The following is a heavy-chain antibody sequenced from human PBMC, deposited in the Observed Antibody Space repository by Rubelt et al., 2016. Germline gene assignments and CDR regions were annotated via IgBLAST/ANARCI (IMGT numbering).Heavy chain of an antibody. J-gene: IGHJ6*03. V-gene: IGHV4-31*03. D-gene: IGHD3-16*01. CDR1: GGSISSGGYY. CDR3: ARAKLGRGSSQYYYYMDV. Sequence: QVQLQESGPGLVKPSQTLSLTCTVSGGSISSGGYYWSWIRQHPGKGLEWIGYIYYSGSTYYNPSLKSRVTRSVDPAKNQFALRRSSVTAADTAVYYCARAKLGRGSSQYYYYMDVWGKGTTVTVSS. CDR2: IYYSGST.